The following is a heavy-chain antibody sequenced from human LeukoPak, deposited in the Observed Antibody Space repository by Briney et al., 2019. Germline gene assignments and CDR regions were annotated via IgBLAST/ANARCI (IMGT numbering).Heavy chain of an antibody. D-gene: IGHD3-10*01. V-gene: IGHV4-59*01. CDR3: ARADPGGAFDI. CDR2: IYYSGST. CDR1: GGCISSYY. J-gene: IGHJ3*02. Sequence: PSETLSLTCTVSGGCISSYYWSWIRQPPGEGLEWIGYIYYSGSTNYNPSLKSRVTISVDTSKNQFSLKLSSVTAADTAVYYCARADPGGAFDIWGQGTMVTVSS.